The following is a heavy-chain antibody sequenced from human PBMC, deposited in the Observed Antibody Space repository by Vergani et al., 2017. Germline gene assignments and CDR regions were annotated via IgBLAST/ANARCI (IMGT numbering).Heavy chain of an antibody. Sequence: EVPLVQSGAEVKKPGESLKISCKGSGYSFTSYWIGWVRQMPGKGLVVMGIIYPGDSDTRYSPAFQGKVTISADKFISTAYLQWSSLKASDTAVYYCGRDGGELEPRNACDIWGQGTMVTVSS. CDR1: GYSFTSYW. V-gene: IGHV5-51*01. CDR3: GRDGGELEPRNACDI. D-gene: IGHD3-16*01. CDR2: IYPGDSDT. J-gene: IGHJ3*02.